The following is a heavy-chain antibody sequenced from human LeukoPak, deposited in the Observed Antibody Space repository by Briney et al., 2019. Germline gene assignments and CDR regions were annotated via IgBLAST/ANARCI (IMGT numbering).Heavy chain of an antibody. Sequence: GGSLRPSCAASGFTFSSYSMNWVRQAPGKGLEWVSYISSSSSTIYYADSVQGRFTISRDNAKNSLYLQMNSLRAEDTAVYYCAKRIAAAGKHHFDYWGQGTLVTVSS. D-gene: IGHD6-13*01. CDR3: AKRIAAAGKHHFDY. J-gene: IGHJ4*02. CDR1: GFTFSSYS. V-gene: IGHV3-48*01. CDR2: ISSSSSTI.